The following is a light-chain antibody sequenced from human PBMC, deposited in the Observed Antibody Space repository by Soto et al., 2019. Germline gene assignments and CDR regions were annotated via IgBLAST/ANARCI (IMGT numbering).Light chain of an antibody. CDR3: QHYNSYSEA. CDR2: KAS. J-gene: IGKJ1*01. V-gene: IGKV1-5*03. CDR1: QTISSW. Sequence: EIQLTQSPSNIARSVCDRVNITSRASQTISSWLAWYQQKPGKAPKLLIYKASTLKSGVPSRFSGSGSGTEFTLTISSLQPDDFATYYCQHYNSYSEAFGQGTKVDI.